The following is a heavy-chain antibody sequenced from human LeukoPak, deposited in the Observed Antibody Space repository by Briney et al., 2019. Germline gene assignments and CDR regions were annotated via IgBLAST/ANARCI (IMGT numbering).Heavy chain of an antibody. Sequence: SEALSLTCTVSGGSISNSYWSWIRQPPGKGLEWIGYIYYSGSTTYNPSLRSRVTISVDTTENQFSLKLSSVTAADTAVYFCARRFANSGGYYYDDYWGQGTLVTVSS. D-gene: IGHD3-22*01. V-gene: IGHV4-59*08. CDR3: ARRFANSGGYYYDDY. CDR1: GGSISNSY. J-gene: IGHJ4*02. CDR2: IYYSGST.